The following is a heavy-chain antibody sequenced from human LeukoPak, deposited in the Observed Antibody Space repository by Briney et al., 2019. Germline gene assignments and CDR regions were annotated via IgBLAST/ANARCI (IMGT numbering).Heavy chain of an antibody. V-gene: IGHV1-2*02. D-gene: IGHD3-9*01. J-gene: IGHJ4*02. Sequence: ASVKVSCKASGYTFTGYYMHWVRQAPGQGLEWMRWINPNSGGTNYAQKLQGRVTMTRDTSISTAYMELSRLRSDDTAVYYCARVGNFDWLFFGGYFDYWGQGTLVTVSS. CDR3: ARVGNFDWLFFGGYFDY. CDR1: GYTFTGYY. CDR2: INPNSGGT.